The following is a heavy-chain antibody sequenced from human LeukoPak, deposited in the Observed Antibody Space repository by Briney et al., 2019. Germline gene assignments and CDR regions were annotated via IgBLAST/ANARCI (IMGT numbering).Heavy chain of an antibody. CDR3: ARDSSYNYGDY. CDR1: GYTFTTHA. Sequence: GASVKVSFKASGYTFTTHAISWVRQAPGQRLEWMGWISAYSGNTNYAQNLQGRVTMTTDTSTSTAYMELRSLRSDDTAVYYCARDSSYNYGDYWGQGTLVTVSS. D-gene: IGHD5-18*01. CDR2: ISAYSGNT. V-gene: IGHV1-18*01. J-gene: IGHJ4*02.